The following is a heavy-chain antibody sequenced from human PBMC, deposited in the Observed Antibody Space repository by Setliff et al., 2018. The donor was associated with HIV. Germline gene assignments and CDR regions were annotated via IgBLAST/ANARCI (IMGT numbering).Heavy chain of an antibody. CDR1: GFTFSSYG. CDR2: INWNGGRT. Sequence: GGSLRLSCAASGFTFSSYGMSWVRQAPGKGLEWVSGINWNGGRTGYADSVKGRFTISRDNAKNSLYLQINSLRAEDTALYYCARGVTMIEGGYYFDYWGQGTLVTVSS. D-gene: IGHD3-22*01. CDR3: ARGVTMIEGGYYFDY. J-gene: IGHJ4*02. V-gene: IGHV3-20*04.